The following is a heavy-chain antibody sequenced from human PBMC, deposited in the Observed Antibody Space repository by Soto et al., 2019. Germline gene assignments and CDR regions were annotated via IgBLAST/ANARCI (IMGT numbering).Heavy chain of an antibody. J-gene: IGHJ4*02. CDR2: IIPIFGTA. CDR3: ASRGVVPAANHYYSDD. V-gene: IGHV1-69*06. D-gene: IGHD2-2*01. CDR1: GGTFSSYA. Sequence: GSSVKVSCKASGGTFSSYAISWVRQAPGQGLEWMGGIIPIFGTANYAQKFQGRVTITADKSTSTAYMELSSLRSEGTAVYYCASRGVVPAANHYYSDDWGQGSLVT.